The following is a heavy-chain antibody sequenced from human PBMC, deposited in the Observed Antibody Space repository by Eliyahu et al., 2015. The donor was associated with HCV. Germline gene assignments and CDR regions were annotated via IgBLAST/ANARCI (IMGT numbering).Heavy chain of an antibody. CDR1: GGTFSSYA. V-gene: IGHV1-69*01. CDR2: IIPIFGTA. CDR3: ARSLGVATSLYYYYGMDV. Sequence: EVKKPGSSVKVSCKASGGTFSSYAISWVRQAPGQGLEWMGGIIPIFGTANYAQKFQGRVTITADESTSTAYMELSSLRSEDTAVYYCARSLGVATSLYYYYGMDVWGQGTTVTVSS. J-gene: IGHJ6*02. D-gene: IGHD5-12*01.